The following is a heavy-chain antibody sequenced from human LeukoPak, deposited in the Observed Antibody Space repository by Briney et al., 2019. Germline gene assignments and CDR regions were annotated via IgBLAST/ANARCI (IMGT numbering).Heavy chain of an antibody. V-gene: IGHV1-69*13. CDR2: IIPIFGTA. D-gene: IGHD4-23*01. CDR1: GGTFSSYA. J-gene: IGHJ4*02. CDR3: ARDTDYGGNSDYFDY. Sequence: ASVKVSCKASGGTFSSYAISWVRQAPGQGLEWMGGIIPIFGTANYAQKFQGRVTITADESTSTAYMELSSLRSEDTAVYYCARDTDYGGNSDYFDYWGQGTLVTVSS.